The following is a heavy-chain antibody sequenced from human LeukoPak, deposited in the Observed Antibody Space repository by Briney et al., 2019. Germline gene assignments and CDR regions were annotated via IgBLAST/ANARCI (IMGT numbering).Heavy chain of an antibody. V-gene: IGHV4-59*01. CDR1: GGTIRSYY. CDR3: ARDTSSLWYFDL. CDR2: VFYTGLT. J-gene: IGHJ2*01. Sequence: SETLSLTCTVSGGTIRSYYWSWIRQPPGKGLEWIGYVFYTGLTNYNPSLESRVTISVDTSKNQFSLKLSSLTAADTAVYFCARDTSSLWYFDLWGRGTLVTVPS. D-gene: IGHD3-16*01.